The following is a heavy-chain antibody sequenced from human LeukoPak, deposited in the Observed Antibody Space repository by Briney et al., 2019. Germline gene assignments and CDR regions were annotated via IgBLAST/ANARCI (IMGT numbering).Heavy chain of an antibody. CDR3: ARDFGYIDSSNYPDNGGGDI. CDR2: ISYDGSNN. J-gene: IGHJ3*02. D-gene: IGHD3-22*01. Sequence: PGGSLRLSCEASGFTFSSYAIHWVRQAPGKGLEGVAVISYDGSNNYYSGSVKGRFTISRDNSKNTLYLQMNSLRAEDTAMYYCARDFGYIDSSNYPDNGGGDIWGQGTMVTVSS. V-gene: IGHV3-30*04. CDR1: GFTFSSYA.